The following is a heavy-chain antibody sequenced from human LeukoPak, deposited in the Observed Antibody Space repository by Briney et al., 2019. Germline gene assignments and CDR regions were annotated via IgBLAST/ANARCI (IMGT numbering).Heavy chain of an antibody. J-gene: IGHJ4*02. CDR1: GGSISTYY. CDR3: ARHGSGWSFDY. CDR2: IYNSGSA. V-gene: IGHV4-59*01. D-gene: IGHD6-19*01. Sequence: PSETLSLTSKVSGGSISTYYWSWFRQPPGKGLEWIGYIYNSGSATYNPSLKSRVTISVDTSKNQFSLKLTSVSTTDTAVYYCARHGSGWSFDYWGQGVLVTVSS.